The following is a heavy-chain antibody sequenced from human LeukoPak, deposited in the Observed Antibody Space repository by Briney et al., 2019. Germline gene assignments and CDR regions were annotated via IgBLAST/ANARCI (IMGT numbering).Heavy chain of an antibody. V-gene: IGHV4-59*01. CDR2: IYYSGST. D-gene: IGHD1-26*01. CDR1: GGSISSYY. J-gene: IGHJ4*02. CDR3: ARGPAGGPYFDY. Sequence: SETLSLTCTVSGGSISSYYWSWIRQPPGKGLEWIGYIYYSGSTNYNPSLKSRVTISVDTSKNQFSLKLSSVPAADPAVYYCARGPAGGPYFDYWGQGTLVTVSS.